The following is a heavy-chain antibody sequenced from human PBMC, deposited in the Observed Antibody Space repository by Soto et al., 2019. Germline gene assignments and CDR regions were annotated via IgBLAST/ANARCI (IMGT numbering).Heavy chain of an antibody. Sequence: TSVKVSCKACGFTYTSSAVQWVRQARGKSLEWIGWIVVGSGNTNYAQKFQERVTITRDMSTSTAYMELSSLRSEDTAVYYCAADNGDYYDSSGYYYDYWGQGTLVTVSS. CDR3: AADNGDYYDSSGYYYDY. D-gene: IGHD3-22*01. CDR1: GFTYTSSA. V-gene: IGHV1-58*01. J-gene: IGHJ4*02. CDR2: IVVGSGNT.